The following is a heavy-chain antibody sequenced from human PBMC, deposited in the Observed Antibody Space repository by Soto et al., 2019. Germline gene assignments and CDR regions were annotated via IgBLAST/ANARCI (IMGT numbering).Heavy chain of an antibody. D-gene: IGHD3-9*01. V-gene: IGHV3-53*01. J-gene: IGHJ4*02. CDR2: ISKNANT. CDR1: GFSVSTNY. Sequence: PGGSLRLSCAASGFSVSTNYMSWVRQAPGKGLEWVSSISKNANTYYAESVKGRFTISRDSSKNTLDLQMNDLRAEDTAVYFCARREYDTDADDWGQGTLVTVSS. CDR3: ARREYDTDADD.